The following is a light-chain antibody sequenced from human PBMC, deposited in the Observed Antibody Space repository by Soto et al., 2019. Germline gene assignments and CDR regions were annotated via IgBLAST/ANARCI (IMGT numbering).Light chain of an antibody. CDR3: ASYTSDSTLV. Sequence: QSALTQPASVSGSPGQSITISCTGTSSDIGGYNYVSWYQQYPGKAPKLMIYDVTNRPSGFSNRFSGSKSGNTASLTISGPQAEDEGDYYCASYTSDSTLVFGAGTKLTVL. J-gene: IGLJ2*01. CDR2: DVT. V-gene: IGLV2-14*01. CDR1: SSDIGGYNY.